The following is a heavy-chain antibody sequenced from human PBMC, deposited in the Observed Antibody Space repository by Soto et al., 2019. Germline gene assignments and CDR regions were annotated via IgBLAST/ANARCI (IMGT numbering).Heavy chain of an antibody. V-gene: IGHV1-8*01. CDR3: ARGCLITPYSSSSGDYYYYMDV. J-gene: IGHJ6*03. CDR2: MNPNSGNT. D-gene: IGHD6-6*01. Sequence: GASVKVSCKASGYTFTSYDINWVRQATGQGLEWMGWMNPNSGNTGYAQKFQGRVTMTRNTSISTAYMELSSLRSEDTAVYYCARGCLITPYSSSSGDYYYYMDVWGKGTTVTVSS. CDR1: GYTFTSYD.